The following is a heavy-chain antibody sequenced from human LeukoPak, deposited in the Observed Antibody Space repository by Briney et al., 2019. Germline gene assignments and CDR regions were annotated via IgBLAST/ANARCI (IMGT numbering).Heavy chain of an antibody. V-gene: IGHV5-51*01. CDR3: ARGSGDSSWSDY. CDR2: IYLGDSDT. Sequence: GESLKISCKGSGYTSTSYWIAWVRQMPGKGLEWMGIIYLGDSDTRYSPSFQGQVTISADKSIGTAYLQWRSLKASDTAMYYCARGSGDSSWSDYWGQGTLVTVFS. D-gene: IGHD6-13*01. J-gene: IGHJ4*02. CDR1: GYTSTSYW.